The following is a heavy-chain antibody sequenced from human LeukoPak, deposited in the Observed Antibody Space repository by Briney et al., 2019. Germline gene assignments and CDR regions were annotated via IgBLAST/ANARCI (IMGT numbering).Heavy chain of an antibody. CDR3: ARADFIDAGPYVIAP. J-gene: IGHJ5*02. CDR1: GYTFTDYY. CDR2: INTKTGRT. Sequence: VASVTVSCKTSGYTFTDYYIHWVRQAPGQGLEWMGWINTKTGRTSFARTFQGRVTLTRDPSITTVYMDMAWLTSDDTAIYFCARADFIDAGPYVIAPWGQGTLVTVSS. V-gene: IGHV1-2*02. D-gene: IGHD3-3*01.